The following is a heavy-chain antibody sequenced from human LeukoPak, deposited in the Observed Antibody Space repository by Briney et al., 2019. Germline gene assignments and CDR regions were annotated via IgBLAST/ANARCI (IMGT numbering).Heavy chain of an antibody. CDR1: GITFSNYA. Sequence: GGSLRLSCVASGITFSNYAMSWVRQAPGKGLEWVSGISGSGSSTYYTDSVKGRFTVSRDNSKNTLYLQMNSLRGEDTAVYYCAKQMAAAHTDYWGQGTLVTVSS. D-gene: IGHD6-13*01. J-gene: IGHJ4*02. V-gene: IGHV3-23*01. CDR3: AKQMAAAHTDY. CDR2: ISGSGSST.